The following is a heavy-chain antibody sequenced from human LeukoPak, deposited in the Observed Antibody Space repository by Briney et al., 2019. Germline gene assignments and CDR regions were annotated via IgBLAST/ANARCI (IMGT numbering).Heavy chain of an antibody. D-gene: IGHD3-3*01. Sequence: ASVKVSCKASGGTFSSYAISWVRQAPGQGLEWMGRIIPIFGIANYAQKFQGRVTITADKSTSTAYMELSSLRSEDTAVYYCARSVRRFNYYYYGMDVWGKGTTVTVSS. CDR1: GGTFSSYA. CDR2: IIPIFGIA. J-gene: IGHJ6*04. CDR3: ARSVRRFNYYYYGMDV. V-gene: IGHV1-69*04.